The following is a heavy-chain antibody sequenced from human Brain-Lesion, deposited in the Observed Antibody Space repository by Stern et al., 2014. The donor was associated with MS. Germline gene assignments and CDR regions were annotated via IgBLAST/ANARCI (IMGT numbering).Heavy chain of an antibody. Sequence: VQLVESGPGLVKPSETLSLTCTVAGGSVSSTSYAWAWIRPPPGKGLEWIGTIYYSGNTYYSPSLKSRPTISLGPPKNQFSLPRSSVTAADTAVYYCAGEEDIRYCSGGSCTGNWFDPWGQGTLVTVS. CDR1: GGSVSSTSYA. V-gene: IGHV4-39*01. CDR3: AGEEDIRYCSGGSCTGNWFDP. CDR2: IYYSGNT. D-gene: IGHD2-15*01. J-gene: IGHJ5*02.